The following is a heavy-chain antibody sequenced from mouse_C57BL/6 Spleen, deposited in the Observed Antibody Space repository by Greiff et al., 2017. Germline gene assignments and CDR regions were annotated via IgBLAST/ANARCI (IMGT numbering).Heavy chain of an antibody. CDR2: INPNNGGT. D-gene: IGHD1-1*01. J-gene: IGHJ2*01. CDR1: GYTFTDYY. CDR3: ARYYYGSLDY. V-gene: IGHV1-26*01. Sequence: VQLQQSGPELVKPGASVKISCKASGYTFTDYYMNWVKQSHGKSLEWIGDINPNNGGTSYNQKFKGKATLTVDKSSSTAYMELRSLTSEDSAVYYCARYYYGSLDYWCQGTTLTVAS.